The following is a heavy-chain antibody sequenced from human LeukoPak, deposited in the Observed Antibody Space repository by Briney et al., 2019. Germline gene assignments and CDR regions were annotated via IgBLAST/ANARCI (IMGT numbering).Heavy chain of an antibody. CDR1: GYTFTSYG. CDR2: ISAYNGNT. CDR3: ARVYGASSYFDL. Sequence: ASVKVSCKASGYTFTSYGISWVRQAPGQGLEWMGWISAYNGNTNYAQKLQGRVTMTTDTSTSTACMELRSLRSDDTAVYYCARVYGASSYFDLWGRGTLVTVSS. D-gene: IGHD2-8*01. J-gene: IGHJ2*01. V-gene: IGHV1-18*01.